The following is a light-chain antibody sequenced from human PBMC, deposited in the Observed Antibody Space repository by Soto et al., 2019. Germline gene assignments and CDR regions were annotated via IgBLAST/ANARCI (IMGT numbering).Light chain of an antibody. CDR2: DVN. J-gene: IGLJ1*01. Sequence: QSALTQPRSVSGSPGQSVTISCTGTSSDVGAHNYVSWYQQHPGKAPKLMIYDVNKRPSGVPDRFSGSKSGNTASLTISGLQAEDEADYYCGSDGVSSVFGTGTKLTVL. CDR1: SSDVGAHNY. V-gene: IGLV2-11*01. CDR3: GSDGVSSV.